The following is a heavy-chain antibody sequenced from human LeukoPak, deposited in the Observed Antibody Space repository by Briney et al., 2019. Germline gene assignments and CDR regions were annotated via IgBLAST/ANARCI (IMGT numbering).Heavy chain of an antibody. V-gene: IGHV3-11*04. CDR3: ARGLYCSSTSCYSAWGYYYYYMDV. CDR1: GFTFSDYY. D-gene: IGHD2-2*02. J-gene: IGHJ6*03. CDR2: ISSSGSTI. Sequence: PGGSLRLSCAASGFTFSDYYMSWIRQAPGKGLEWVSYISSSGSTIYYADSVKGRFTISRDNAKNSLYLQMNSLRAEDTAVYYCARGLYCSSTSCYSAWGYYYYYMDVWGKGTTVTVSS.